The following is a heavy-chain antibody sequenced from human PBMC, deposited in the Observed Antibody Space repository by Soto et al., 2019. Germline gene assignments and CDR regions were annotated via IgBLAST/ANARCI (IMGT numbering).Heavy chain of an antibody. J-gene: IGHJ5*02. Sequence: EVQLVESGGGLVQPGGSLRLSCAASGFTFSSYWMSWVRQAPGKGLEWVANIKQDGGEIHYVDSVKGRFTISRDNPKNLLYLQMISLRADDTAVYYCAGAGRSGWPDYSWFDPWGQGTLVTVSP. D-gene: IGHD6-19*01. CDR2: IKQDGGEI. CDR3: AGAGRSGWPDYSWFDP. V-gene: IGHV3-7*03. CDR1: GFTFSSYW.